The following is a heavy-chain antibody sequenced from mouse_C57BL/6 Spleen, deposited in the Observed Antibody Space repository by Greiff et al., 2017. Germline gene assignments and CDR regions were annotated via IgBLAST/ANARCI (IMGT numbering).Heavy chain of an antibody. Sequence: VQLQQSVAELVRPGASVKLSCTASGFNIKNTYMPWVKQRPEQGLEWIGRIDPANGNTKYAPKFQGKATITADTSSNTTYLQLSSLTSEDTAIYYGGKEGDYAGGDMDDWGKGTSVTVSS. CDR1: GFNIKNTY. J-gene: IGHJ4*01. CDR3: GKEGDYAGGDMDD. D-gene: IGHD2-4*01. CDR2: IDPANGNT. V-gene: IGHV14-3*01.